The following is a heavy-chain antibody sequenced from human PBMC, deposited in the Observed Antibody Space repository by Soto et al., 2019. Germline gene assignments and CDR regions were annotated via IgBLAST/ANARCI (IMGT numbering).Heavy chain of an antibody. CDR3: ARYYSRSSGSMIYS. Sequence: PGGSLRLSCAASGFTFSTYAMQWVRQAPGKGLEWVAVIWYDGSNKYYGDSVKGRFTISRDNSKNTLYLQMNSLRVEDTAIYYCARYYSRSSGSMIYSRCLGTLVTVS. V-gene: IGHV3-33*01. CDR1: GFTFSTYA. D-gene: IGHD6-6*01. J-gene: IGHJ5*01. CDR2: IWYDGSNK.